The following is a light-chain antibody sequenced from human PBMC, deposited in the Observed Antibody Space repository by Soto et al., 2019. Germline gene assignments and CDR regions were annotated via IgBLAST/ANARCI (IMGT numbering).Light chain of an antibody. CDR1: QSLLYNNTYNY. J-gene: IGKJ5*01. V-gene: IGKV2-28*01. Sequence: EIVMTQSPLTLAVTPGERASLSCRSSQSLLYNNTYNYLDWYVQKPGQSPQLLIYFGSNRAPGVPDRFSGSGSGTDFTLKINRVEAEDVGTYYCMQALQSLTFGQGTRLEIK. CDR2: FGS. CDR3: MQALQSLT.